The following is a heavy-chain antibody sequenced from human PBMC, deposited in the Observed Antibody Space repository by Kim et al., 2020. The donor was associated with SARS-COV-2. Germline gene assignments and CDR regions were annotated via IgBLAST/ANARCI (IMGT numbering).Heavy chain of an antibody. CDR3: AKDRVRIVVVVAATPDY. CDR1: GFTFSSYA. D-gene: IGHD2-15*01. CDR2: ISGSGGST. V-gene: IGHV3-23*01. J-gene: IGHJ4*02. Sequence: GGSLRLSCAASGFTFSSYAMSWVRQAPGKGLEWVSAISGSGGSTYYADSVKGRFTISRDNSKNTLYLQMNSLRAEDTAVYYCAKDRVRIVVVVAATPDYWGQGTLVTVSS.